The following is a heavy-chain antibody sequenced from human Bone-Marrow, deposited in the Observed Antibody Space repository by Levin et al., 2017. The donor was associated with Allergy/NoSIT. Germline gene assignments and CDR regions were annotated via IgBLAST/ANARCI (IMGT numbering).Heavy chain of an antibody. Sequence: GESLKISCAASGFTVSNNYMRWVRQAPGKGLEWVSLIYSGGDTSYAESVKDRFTISRDSSTNTLYLQMNSLRAEDTAVYYCARGGGAAAGIWGQGTLVTVSS. CDR1: GFTVSNNY. D-gene: IGHD6-13*01. J-gene: IGHJ4*02. CDR2: IYSGGDT. CDR3: ARGGGAAAGI. V-gene: IGHV3-66*01.